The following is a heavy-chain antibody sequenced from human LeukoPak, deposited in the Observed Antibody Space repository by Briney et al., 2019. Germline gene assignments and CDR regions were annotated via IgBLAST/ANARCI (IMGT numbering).Heavy chain of an antibody. Sequence: SETLSLTCTVSGGSISSYYWGWIRQPPGKGLEWIGYIYYSGSTNYNPSLKIRVPISVDTSKNQFSLRLSSMTALDTAVYYCARFSEGSSLYDFDYRGQGTLVTVSS. CDR2: IYYSGST. CDR1: GGSISSYY. CDR3: ARFSEGSSLYDFDY. J-gene: IGHJ4*02. V-gene: IGHV4-59*08. D-gene: IGHD2-15*01.